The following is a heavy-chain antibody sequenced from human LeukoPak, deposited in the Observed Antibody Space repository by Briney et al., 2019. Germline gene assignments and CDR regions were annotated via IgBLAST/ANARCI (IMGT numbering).Heavy chain of an antibody. J-gene: IGHJ4*02. CDR2: LSNSGSTT. D-gene: IGHD3-10*01. CDR3: AKRAYGSGSSLHYFDY. Sequence: PGGSLRLSCGASGFTFSSSAMSWVRQAPGKGLEWVSRLSNSGSTTYYADSVKGRFTISRDTSKNTLYLQINSLSVADTAVYYCAKRAYGSGSSLHYFDYWGQGTLVTVSS. CDR1: GFTFSSSA. V-gene: IGHV3-23*01.